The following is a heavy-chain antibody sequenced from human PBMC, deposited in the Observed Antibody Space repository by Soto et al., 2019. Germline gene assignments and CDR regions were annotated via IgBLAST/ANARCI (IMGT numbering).Heavy chain of an antibody. Sequence: GGSLRLSCAASGFTFNHYGMHWVRQAPGKGLEWVAVIWFDGSNKYYADSVKGRFTISRDNSKNTLYLQMNSLRAEDTAVYYCAREYTGSYYESYYFDYWGQGTLVTVSS. D-gene: IGHD1-26*01. CDR1: GFTFNHYG. CDR3: AREYTGSYYESYYFDY. CDR2: IWFDGSNK. V-gene: IGHV3-33*01. J-gene: IGHJ4*02.